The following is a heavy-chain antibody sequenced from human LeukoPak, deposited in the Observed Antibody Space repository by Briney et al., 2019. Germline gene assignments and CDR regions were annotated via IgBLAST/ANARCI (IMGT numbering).Heavy chain of an antibody. CDR3: VLTRNYYGMDV. CDR1: GGSFSGYY. Sequence: SETLSLTCAAYGGSFSGYYWSWIRQPPGKGLEWIGEINHSGSTNYNPSLKSRVTISVDTSKNQFSLKLSSVTAADTAVYYCVLTRNYYGMDVWGQGTTVTVSS. CDR2: INHSGST. D-gene: IGHD3-9*01. V-gene: IGHV4-34*01. J-gene: IGHJ6*02.